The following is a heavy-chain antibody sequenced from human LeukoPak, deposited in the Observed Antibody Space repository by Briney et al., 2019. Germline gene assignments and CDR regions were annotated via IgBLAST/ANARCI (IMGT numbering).Heavy chain of an antibody. CDR3: ARERGAVDY. V-gene: IGHV4-59*01. D-gene: IGHD3-10*01. Sequence: PSETLSLTCTVSSGSISDYYWSWIRQPPEKGLEWIGYIYYRGSTQYNPSLKSRVTISVDRSKNQFSLKLSSVTAADTAVYYCARERGAVDYWGQGTLVTVSS. CDR2: IYYRGST. CDR1: SGSISDYY. J-gene: IGHJ4*02.